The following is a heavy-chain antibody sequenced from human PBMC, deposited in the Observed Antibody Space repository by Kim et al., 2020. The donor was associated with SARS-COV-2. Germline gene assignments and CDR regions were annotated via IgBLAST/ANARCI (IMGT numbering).Heavy chain of an antibody. V-gene: IGHV3-30*04. CDR3: ARENGGSSIH. CDR2: ISYDGSNK. Sequence: GGSLRLSCAASGFTFSSYAMHWVRQAPGKGLEWVAVISYDGSNKYYVDSVKGRFTISRDNSKNTLYLQMNSLRAEDTAVYYCARENGGSSIHWGQGTLVTVSS. J-gene: IGHJ1*01. CDR1: GFTFSSYA. D-gene: IGHD6-13*01.